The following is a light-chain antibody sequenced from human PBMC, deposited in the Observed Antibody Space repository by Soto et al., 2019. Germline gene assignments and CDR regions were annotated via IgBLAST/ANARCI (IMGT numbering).Light chain of an antibody. CDR2: EVS. CDR3: SSYTSSISYV. CDR1: SSDVGGYNY. Sequence: QPVLTQPASVSGSPGQSITISCTGTSSDVGGYNYVSWYQQYPGKAPKLMISEVSNRPSGVSNRFSGSKSGNTASLTISGLQAEDEADYYCSSYTSSISYVFGTGTKLTVL. J-gene: IGLJ1*01. V-gene: IGLV2-14*01.